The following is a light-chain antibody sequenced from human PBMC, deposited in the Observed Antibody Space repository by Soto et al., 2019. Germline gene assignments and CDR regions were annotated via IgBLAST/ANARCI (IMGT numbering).Light chain of an antibody. CDR2: GAS. V-gene: IGKV3-15*01. Sequence: EIVLTQSPGTLSVSPGERATLSCRASQSVSSKLAWYQQKPGQAPRLLFYGASTGATGIPARFSGSGSETEFTLSISSLQSEDFAVYYCQRYNNWPGTLGQGTKVEIK. CDR3: QRYNNWPGT. CDR1: QSVSSK. J-gene: IGKJ1*01.